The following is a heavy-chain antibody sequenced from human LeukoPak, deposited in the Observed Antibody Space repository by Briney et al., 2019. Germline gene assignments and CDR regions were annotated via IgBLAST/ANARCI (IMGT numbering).Heavy chain of an antibody. D-gene: IGHD3-10*01. J-gene: IGHJ4*02. CDR3: ARDQAHEAVSGFDY. Sequence: PSETLSLTCTVSGGSISSSSYYWGWIRQPPGKGLEWIGSIYYSGSTYYNPSLKSRVTISVDTSKNQFSLKLSSVTAADTAVYYCARDQAHEAVSGFDYWGQGTLVTVSS. CDR1: GGSISSSSYY. CDR2: IYYSGST. V-gene: IGHV4-39*07.